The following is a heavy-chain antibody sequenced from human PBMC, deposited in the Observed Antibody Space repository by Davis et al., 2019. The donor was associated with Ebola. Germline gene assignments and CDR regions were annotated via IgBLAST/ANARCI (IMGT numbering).Heavy chain of an antibody. J-gene: IGHJ6*02. Sequence: SETLSLTCAVYGGSFSGYYWSWIRQPPGKGLEWIGSIYYSGSTYYNPSLKSRVTISVDTSKNQFSLKLSSVTAADTAVYYCARGVYGNYGMDVWGQGTTVTVSS. V-gene: IGHV4-34*01. D-gene: IGHD5/OR15-5a*01. CDR2: IYYSGST. CDR1: GGSFSGYY. CDR3: ARGVYGNYGMDV.